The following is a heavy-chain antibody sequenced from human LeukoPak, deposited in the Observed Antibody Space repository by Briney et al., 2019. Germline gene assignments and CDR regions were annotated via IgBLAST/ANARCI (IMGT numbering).Heavy chain of an antibody. Sequence: SQTLSLTCVVSGDSVSSKNGAWNWIRQSPSRGLELLGRTYYRSKWYNDYAESMEGRMTISQDTSKNQYSLHLNSVTPDDTAVYYCARDFGTTGWHTFDYWGQGTLVTVSS. D-gene: IGHD6-19*01. J-gene: IGHJ4*02. CDR1: GDSVSSKNGA. V-gene: IGHV6-1*01. CDR3: ARDFGTTGWHTFDY. CDR2: TYYRSKWYN.